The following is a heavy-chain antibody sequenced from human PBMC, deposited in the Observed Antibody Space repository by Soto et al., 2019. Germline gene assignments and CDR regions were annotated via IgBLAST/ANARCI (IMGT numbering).Heavy chain of an antibody. CDR2: IYHSGST. Sequence: TLSLTCAVSGGSISSSNWWSWVRQPPGKGLEWIGEIYHSGSTNYNPSLKSRVTISVDKSKNQFSVKLSSVTAADTAVYYCARAVKGRVGSGSYYEAWFDPWGQGTLVTVSS. CDR1: GGSISSSNW. D-gene: IGHD3-10*01. J-gene: IGHJ5*02. V-gene: IGHV4-4*02. CDR3: ARAVKGRVGSGSYYEAWFDP.